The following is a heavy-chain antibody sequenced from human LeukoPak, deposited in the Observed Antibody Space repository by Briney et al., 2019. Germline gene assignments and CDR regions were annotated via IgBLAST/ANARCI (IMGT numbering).Heavy chain of an antibody. D-gene: IGHD3-3*01. V-gene: IGHV1-24*01. Sequence: GASVKVSCKVSGYTLTELSMHWVRQAPGKELEWMGGFDPEDGETIYAQKFQGRVTMTEDTSTDTAYMELSSLRSEDTAVYYCATKTHGYDFWSGYYGSYPFDPWGQGTLVTVSS. CDR1: GYTLTELS. CDR3: ATKTHGYDFWSGYYGSYPFDP. J-gene: IGHJ5*02. CDR2: FDPEDGET.